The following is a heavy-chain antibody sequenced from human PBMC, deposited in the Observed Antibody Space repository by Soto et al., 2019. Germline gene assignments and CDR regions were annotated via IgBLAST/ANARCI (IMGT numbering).Heavy chain of an antibody. Sequence: QVQLVQSGAEVKKPGSSVKVSCKTSGGTFSNDIITWVRQAPGQGREWMGRIIPLLDIANYAQKFQGRVTITADQSTSTAYMELNSLRSEDTAVYYCARDSPIGSTFSGYDAIDYWGQGTLVTVSS. D-gene: IGHD5-12*01. V-gene: IGHV1-69*08. CDR1: GGTFSNDI. J-gene: IGHJ4*02. CDR3: ARDSPIGSTFSGYDAIDY. CDR2: IIPLLDIA.